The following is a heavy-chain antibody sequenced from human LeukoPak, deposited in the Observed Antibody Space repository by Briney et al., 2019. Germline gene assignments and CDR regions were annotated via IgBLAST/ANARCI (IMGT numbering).Heavy chain of an antibody. CDR2: ISGSGGST. Sequence: GGSLRLSCAASGFTFSSYAMSWVRQAPGKGLEWVSAISGSGGSTYYADSVKGRFTTSRDNSKNTLYLQMNSLRVQGTAVYYCAKEDYGDIYWYFDLWGRGTLVTVSS. J-gene: IGHJ2*01. CDR3: AKEDYGDIYWYFDL. V-gene: IGHV3-23*01. CDR1: GFTFSSYA. D-gene: IGHD4-17*01.